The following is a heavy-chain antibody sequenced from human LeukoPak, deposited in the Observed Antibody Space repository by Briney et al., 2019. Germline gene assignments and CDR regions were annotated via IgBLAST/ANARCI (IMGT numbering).Heavy chain of an antibody. Sequence: GGSLRLSCAASGFTFINAWMSWVRQAPGKGLEWVGRIKSKPDGGTTDYAAPVKGRFSISRDDSKNTLYLQMNSLKTEDTAVYYCTTGTGEWLRYYDSSGYGYWGQGTLVTVSS. CDR3: TTGTGEWLRYYDSSGYGY. V-gene: IGHV3-15*01. CDR2: IKSKPDGGTT. CDR1: GFTFINAW. J-gene: IGHJ1*01. D-gene: IGHD3-22*01.